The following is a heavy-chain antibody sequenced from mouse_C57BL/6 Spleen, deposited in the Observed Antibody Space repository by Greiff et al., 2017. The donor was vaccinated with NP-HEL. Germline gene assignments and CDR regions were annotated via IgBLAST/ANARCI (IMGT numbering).Heavy chain of an antibody. CDR3: ARSDSSSLFDY. CDR2: IYPRSGNT. Sequence: VKLQESGAELARPGASVKLSCKASGYTFTSYGISWVKQRTGQGLEWIGEIYPRSGNTYYNEKFKGKATLTADKSSSTAYMELRSLTSEDSAVYFCARSDSSSLFDYWGQGTTLTVSS. CDR1: GYTFTSYG. J-gene: IGHJ2*01. D-gene: IGHD1-1*01. V-gene: IGHV1-81*01.